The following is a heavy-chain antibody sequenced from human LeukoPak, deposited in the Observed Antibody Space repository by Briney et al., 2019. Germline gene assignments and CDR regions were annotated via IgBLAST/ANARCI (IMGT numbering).Heavy chain of an antibody. Sequence: SETLSLTCAVYGGSFSGYYWSWIREPPGKGREWIGEINHRGSTNYNPSLKSRVTISVDTSKNQFSLKLSSVTAADTAVYYCAGGYGRGYSYGRYFDYWGQGTLVTVSS. CDR3: AGGYGRGYSYGRYFDY. CDR1: GGSFSGYY. V-gene: IGHV4-34*01. D-gene: IGHD5-18*01. J-gene: IGHJ4*02. CDR2: INHRGST.